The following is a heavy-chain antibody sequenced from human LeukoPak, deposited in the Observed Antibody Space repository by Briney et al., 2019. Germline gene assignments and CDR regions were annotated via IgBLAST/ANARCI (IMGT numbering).Heavy chain of an antibody. Sequence: GGSLRLSCAASGFTFSSYAMSWVRQAPGNGLEWVSAISGSGGSTYYADSVKGRFTISRDNSKNTLYLQMNSLRAEDTAVYYCAKEGGYGYYYYMDVWGKGTTVTVSS. V-gene: IGHV3-23*01. CDR2: ISGSGGST. D-gene: IGHD3-10*01. CDR3: AKEGGYGYYYYMDV. CDR1: GFTFSSYA. J-gene: IGHJ6*03.